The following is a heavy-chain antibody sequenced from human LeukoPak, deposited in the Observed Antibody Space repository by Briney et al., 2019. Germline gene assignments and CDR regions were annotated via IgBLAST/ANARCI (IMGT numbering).Heavy chain of an antibody. CDR2: ISGSGGST. CDR3: AKPRPHCSSTSCYYFFDY. Sequence: GGSLRLSCAASGFTFSSYAMSWVRQAPGKGLEWVSAISGSGGSTYYADSVKGRFTISRDNSKNTLYLQMNSLRAEDTAVYYYAKPRPHCSSTSCYYFFDYWGQGTLVTVSS. CDR1: GFTFSSYA. V-gene: IGHV3-23*01. D-gene: IGHD2-2*01. J-gene: IGHJ4*02.